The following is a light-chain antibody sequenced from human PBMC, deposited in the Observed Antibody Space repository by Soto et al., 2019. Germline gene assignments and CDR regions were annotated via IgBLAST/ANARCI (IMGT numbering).Light chain of an antibody. CDR2: GAS. Sequence: EIVLTQSPGTLSLSPGERATLSCRASNRFISRYLAWYQQKPGQAPRLLIYGASSRATGIPDRFSGSVSETDFTLTIIRLEPEDFAVYYCQEYGSSPITFGKGTRLEIK. CDR1: NRFISRY. V-gene: IGKV3-20*01. J-gene: IGKJ5*01. CDR3: QEYGSSPIT.